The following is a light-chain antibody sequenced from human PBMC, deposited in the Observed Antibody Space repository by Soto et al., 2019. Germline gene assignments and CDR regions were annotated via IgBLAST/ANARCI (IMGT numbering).Light chain of an antibody. J-gene: IGKJ5*01. CDR2: GAS. CDR3: QQYGSSPGT. CDR1: QSVSSN. Sequence: EIVMTQSPATLSVSPGERATLSCRASQSVSSNLAWYQQKPGQAPRLLIYGASTRATGIPARFSGSGSGTDFTLTISSLEPEDFAVYYCQQYGSSPGTFGQGTRLEIK. V-gene: IGKV3-15*01.